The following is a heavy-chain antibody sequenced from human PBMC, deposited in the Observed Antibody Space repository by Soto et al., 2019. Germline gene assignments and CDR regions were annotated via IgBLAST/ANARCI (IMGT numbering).Heavy chain of an antibody. CDR2: IYYSGST. D-gene: IGHD4-17*01. Sequence: PSETLSLTCTVSGGSISSSSYYWGWIRQPPGKGLEWIGSIYYSGSTYYNPSLKSRVTISVDTSKNQFSLKLSSVTAADTVVYYCARNDYGDYYDYFDYWGQGTLVTVSS. CDR1: GGSISSSSYY. CDR3: ARNDYGDYYDYFDY. J-gene: IGHJ4*02. V-gene: IGHV4-39*01.